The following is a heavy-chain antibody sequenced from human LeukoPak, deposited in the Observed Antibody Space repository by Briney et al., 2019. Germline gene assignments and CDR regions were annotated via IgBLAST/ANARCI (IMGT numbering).Heavy chain of an antibody. Sequence: GGSLRLSCAASGFTFSNYAMSWVRQAPGKGLEWVSAISGSGGSTYYADSVKGRFTISRDNAKNSLYLQMNSLRAEDTALYYCAKDPRSGSEGGYFDYWGQGTLVTVSS. CDR2: ISGSGGST. CDR1: GFTFSNYA. D-gene: IGHD3-10*01. J-gene: IGHJ4*02. CDR3: AKDPRSGSEGGYFDY. V-gene: IGHV3-23*01.